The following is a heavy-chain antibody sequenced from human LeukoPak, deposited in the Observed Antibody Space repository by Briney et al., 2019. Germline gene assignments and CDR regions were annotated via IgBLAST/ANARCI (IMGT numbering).Heavy chain of an antibody. V-gene: IGHV4-39*01. CDR2: IYYSGST. Sequence: SSETLSFTSTVSGVSISSSSYYWGWIRRPPGKGLEWIGSIYYSGSTYYNPSLKSRVTISVDTSKNQFSLNLSSVTAADTAVYYCARHCLGVNVRTHFDYWGQGTLVTVSS. J-gene: IGHJ4*02. CDR1: GVSISSSSYY. D-gene: IGHD3-16*01. CDR3: ARHCLGVNVRTHFDY.